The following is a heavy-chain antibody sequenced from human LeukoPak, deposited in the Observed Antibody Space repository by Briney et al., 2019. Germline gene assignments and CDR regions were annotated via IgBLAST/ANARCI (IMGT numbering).Heavy chain of an antibody. CDR1: GFTFTDFY. CDR3: AKDTNSMIFGYSSGWYVLDY. CDR2: ISGSGGST. V-gene: IGHV3-23*01. D-gene: IGHD6-19*01. Sequence: GGSLRLSCAASGFTFTDFYMNWVRQAPGKGLEWVSAISGSGGSTYYADSVKGRFTISRDNSKNTLYLQMNSLRAEDTAVYYCAKDTNSMIFGYSSGWYVLDYWGQGTLVTVSS. J-gene: IGHJ4*02.